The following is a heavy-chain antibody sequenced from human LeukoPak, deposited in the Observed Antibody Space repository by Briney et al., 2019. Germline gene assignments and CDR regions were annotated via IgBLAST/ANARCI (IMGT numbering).Heavy chain of an antibody. J-gene: IGHJ4*02. Sequence: ASVKVSCKASGYTFTSYGISWVRQAPGQGLEWMGWISAYNGNTNYAQKLQGRVTTTTDTSTSTAYMELRSLRSDDTAVYYCARAYDENYDFWSGYPNGQFDYWGQGTLVTVSS. D-gene: IGHD3-3*01. CDR2: ISAYNGNT. V-gene: IGHV1-18*01. CDR3: ARAYDENYDFWSGYPNGQFDY. CDR1: GYTFTSYG.